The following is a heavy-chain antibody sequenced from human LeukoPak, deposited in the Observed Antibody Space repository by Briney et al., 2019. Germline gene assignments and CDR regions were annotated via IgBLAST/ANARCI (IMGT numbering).Heavy chain of an antibody. Sequence: ASVKVSCKASGYTFSSYGISWVRQAPGQGLEWMGWVSAYADDTNYVQKFQGRVTITTDESTSTAYMEVSSLRSEDTAVYYCGRKAGDCGGNSCYSIDYWGQGTLVTVSS. V-gene: IGHV1-18*01. J-gene: IGHJ4*02. CDR2: VSAYADDT. CDR1: GYTFSSYG. CDR3: GRKAGDCGGNSCYSIDY. D-gene: IGHD2-15*01.